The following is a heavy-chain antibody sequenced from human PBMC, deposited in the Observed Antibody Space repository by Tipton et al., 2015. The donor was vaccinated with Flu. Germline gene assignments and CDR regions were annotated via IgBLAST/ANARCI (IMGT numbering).Heavy chain of an antibody. CDR3: ARDDRVVVVPAAMVLLYGMDV. J-gene: IGHJ6*02. V-gene: IGHV4-34*01. Sequence: TLSLTCAVYGGSFSGYYWSWIRQPPGKGLEWIGEINHSGSTNYNPSLKSRVTISVDTSKNQFSLKLSSVTAADTAVYYCARDDRVVVVPAAMVLLYGMDVWGQGTTVTVSS. D-gene: IGHD2-2*01. CDR2: INHSGST. CDR1: GGSFSGYY.